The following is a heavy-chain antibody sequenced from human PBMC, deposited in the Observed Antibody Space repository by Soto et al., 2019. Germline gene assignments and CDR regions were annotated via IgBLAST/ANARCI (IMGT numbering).Heavy chain of an antibody. CDR1: GDSVSSNSAT. CDR2: TYYRSKWYH. V-gene: IGHV6-1*01. D-gene: IGHD3-10*01. Sequence: QVQLQQSGPGLVKPSQTLSFTCAISGDSVSSNSATWNWIRQSPSRGLQWLGRTYYRSKWYHDYAESVKSRITITPDTSKNQFSLQLISVTPEDTAVYYCARSITGSAYFDYWGQGTLVTVSS. CDR3: ARSITGSAYFDY. J-gene: IGHJ4*02.